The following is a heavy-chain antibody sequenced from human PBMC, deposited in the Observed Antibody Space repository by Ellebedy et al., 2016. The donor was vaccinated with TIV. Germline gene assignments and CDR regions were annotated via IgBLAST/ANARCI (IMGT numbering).Heavy chain of an antibody. V-gene: IGHV3-21*01. CDR2: ISRTSNAI. CDR1: GFDFSTNS. J-gene: IGHJ4*02. D-gene: IGHD2-21*01. CDR3: ARPYDGGSYVPWD. Sequence: PGGSLRLSCAPSGFDFSTNSMNWVRQAPGKGLEWVSSISRTSNAIYYADSVKGRFTISRDNAKNSLYLQMNSLRDEDTAVYYCARPYDGGSYVPWDWGQGTLVTVSS.